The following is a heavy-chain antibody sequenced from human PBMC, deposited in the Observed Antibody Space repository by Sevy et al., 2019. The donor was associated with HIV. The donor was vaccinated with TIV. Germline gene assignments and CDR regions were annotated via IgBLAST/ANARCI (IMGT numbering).Heavy chain of an antibody. Sequence: GGSLRLSCAACGFTFTNFWMSWVRQAPGKGLEWVANVNNDGSGQKYAGSVKGRFIISRDNAKNSLYLQMNSLRTEDTAVYHWARNSGNWGQGTLVTVSS. CDR3: ARNSGN. CDR2: VNNDGSGQ. CDR1: GFTFTNFW. J-gene: IGHJ4*02. V-gene: IGHV3-7*01. D-gene: IGHD6-19*01.